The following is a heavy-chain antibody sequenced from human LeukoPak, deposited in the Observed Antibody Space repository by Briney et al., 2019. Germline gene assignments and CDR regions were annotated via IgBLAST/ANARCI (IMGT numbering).Heavy chain of an antibody. CDR1: GGTFSSYT. D-gene: IGHD3-16*02. Sequence: ASVKVSCKASGGTFSSYTISWVRQAPGQGLEWMGRIIPILGIANYAQKFQGRVTITADKSTSTAYMELSSLRSEDTAVYYCARETLSDYVWGSYRPHLDYWGQGTLVTVSS. V-gene: IGHV1-69*04. CDR2: IIPILGIA. CDR3: ARETLSDYVWGSYRPHLDY. J-gene: IGHJ4*02.